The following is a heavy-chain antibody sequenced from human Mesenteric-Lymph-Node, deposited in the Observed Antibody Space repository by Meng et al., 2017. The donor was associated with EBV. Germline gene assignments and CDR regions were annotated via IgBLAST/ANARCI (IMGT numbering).Heavy chain of an antibody. Sequence: QGHLLHSGDGVQRPAASVMFSCKSSGYTFNSYDINWVRQATGQGLEWMGWMNPNSGATGSTQKFQGRVTMTRNTSISTAYMELNSLTSEDTAVYYCSRDSIYNGQDSWGQGTLVTVSS. CDR1: GYTFNSYD. J-gene: IGHJ4*02. CDR3: SRDSIYNGQDS. D-gene: IGHD5-24*01. V-gene: IGHV1-8*01. CDR2: MNPNSGAT.